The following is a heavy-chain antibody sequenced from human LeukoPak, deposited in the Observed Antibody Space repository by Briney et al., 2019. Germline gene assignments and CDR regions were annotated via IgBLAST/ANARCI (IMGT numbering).Heavy chain of an antibody. CDR1: GGSISSSSYY. V-gene: IGHV4-39*07. Sequence: SETLSLTCTVSGGSISSSSYYWGWIRQPPGKGLEWIGEINHSGSTNYNPSLKSRVTISVDTSKNQFSLKLSSVTAADTAVYYCARGIPMVRGVIITHFKRNSRSGFAFDIWGQGTMVTVSS. D-gene: IGHD3-10*01. CDR2: INHSGST. CDR3: ARGIPMVRGVIITHFKRNSRSGFAFDI. J-gene: IGHJ3*02.